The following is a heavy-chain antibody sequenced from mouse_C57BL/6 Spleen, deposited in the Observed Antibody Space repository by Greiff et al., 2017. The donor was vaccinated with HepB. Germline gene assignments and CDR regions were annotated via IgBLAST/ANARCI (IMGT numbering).Heavy chain of an antibody. CDR3: ASRGAITTDYAMDY. D-gene: IGHD1-1*01. CDR1: GYTFTSYW. Sequence: QVQLQQPGAELVRPGTSVKLSCKASGYTFTSYWMHWVKQRPGQGLEWIGVIDPSDSYTNYNQKFKGKATLTVDTSSSTAYMQLSSLTSEDSAVYYSASRGAITTDYAMDYWGQGTSVTVSS. J-gene: IGHJ4*01. CDR2: IDPSDSYT. V-gene: IGHV1-59*01.